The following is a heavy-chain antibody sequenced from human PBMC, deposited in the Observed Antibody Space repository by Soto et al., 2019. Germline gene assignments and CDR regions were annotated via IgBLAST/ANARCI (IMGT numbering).Heavy chain of an antibody. CDR1: GFTFSSYG. CDR2: ISYDGSNK. CDR3: AKDAGGSGSAALLFDY. J-gene: IGHJ4*02. D-gene: IGHD3-10*01. V-gene: IGHV3-30*18. Sequence: QVQLVESGGGVVQPGRSLRLSCAASGFTFSSYGMHWVRQAPGKGLEWVAVISYDGSNKYYADSVKGRFTISRDKSKNTLDQQMNSLRAKDKDGYYCAKDAGGSGSAALLFDYWGQGTLVTVSS.